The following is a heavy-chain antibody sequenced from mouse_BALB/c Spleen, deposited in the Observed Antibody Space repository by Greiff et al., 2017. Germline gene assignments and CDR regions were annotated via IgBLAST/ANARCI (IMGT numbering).Heavy chain of an antibody. V-gene: IGHV5-17*02. CDR3: ARSPDGGYFDY. D-gene: IGHD1-1*02. J-gene: IGHJ2*01. Sequence: EVKLVESGGGLVQPGGSRKLSCAASGFTFSSFGMHWVRQAPEKGLEWVAYISSGSSTIYYADTVKGRFTISRDNPKNTLFLQMTSLRSEDTAMYYCARSPDGGYFDYWGQGTTLTVSS. CDR1: GFTFSSFG. CDR2: ISSGSSTI.